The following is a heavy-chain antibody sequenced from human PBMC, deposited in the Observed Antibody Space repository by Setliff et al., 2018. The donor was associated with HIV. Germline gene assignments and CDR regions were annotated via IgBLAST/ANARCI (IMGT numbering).Heavy chain of an antibody. CDR3: AVWIREVIS. J-gene: IGHJ5*02. D-gene: IGHD3-10*01. CDR1: GYTFTNYW. Sequence: GESLKVSCRGSGYTFTNYWIGWVRQMPGRGLVWMGIIYPGDSDTRYSPSFEGQVTMSADKSINTAYLHMNSLKTGDTAVYYCAVWIREVISWGRGTLVTVSS. CDR2: IYPGDSDT. V-gene: IGHV5-51*01.